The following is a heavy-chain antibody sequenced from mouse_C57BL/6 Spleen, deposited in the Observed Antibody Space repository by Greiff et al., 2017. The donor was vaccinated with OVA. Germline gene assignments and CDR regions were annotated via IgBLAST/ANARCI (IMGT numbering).Heavy chain of an antibody. Sequence: EVKLEESEGGLVQPGSSMKLSCTASGFTFSDYYMAWVRQVPEKGLEWVANINYDGSSTYYLDSLKSRFIISRDNAKNILYLQMSSLKSEDTATYYCARAPDYYGSSYWYFDVWGTGTTVTVSS. J-gene: IGHJ1*03. V-gene: IGHV5-16*01. CDR2: INYDGSST. D-gene: IGHD1-1*01. CDR1: GFTFSDYY. CDR3: ARAPDYYGSSYWYFDV.